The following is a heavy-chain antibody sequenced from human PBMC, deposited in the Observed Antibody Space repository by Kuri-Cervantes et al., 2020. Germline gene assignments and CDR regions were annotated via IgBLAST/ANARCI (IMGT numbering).Heavy chain of an antibody. CDR1: GYTFTGYY. CDR3: TSGRGAPGSGWRFYFDY. Sequence: ASVTVSCKASGYTFTGYYMHWVRQAPGQGLEWMGWINPNSGGRNYAQKFQGRVTMTRDTSISTAYMELSRLRTDDTAVYYCTSGRGAPGSGWRFYFDYWGQGTLVTVSS. D-gene: IGHD6-19*01. V-gene: IGHV1-2*02. J-gene: IGHJ4*02. CDR2: INPNSGGR.